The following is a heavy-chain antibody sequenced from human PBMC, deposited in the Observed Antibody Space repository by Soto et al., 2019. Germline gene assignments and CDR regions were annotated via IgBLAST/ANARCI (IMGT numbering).Heavy chain of an antibody. CDR1: GFTFGGYA. Sequence: QVQLVESGGGVVQPGRSLRLSCAASGFTFGGYAMHWVRQAPGKGLEWVAIIPYDGSDEYYTDSVKGLFTISRDNSKNTLYLQMNRLSAEATAVYYCAKELKWREGPWLELYGIDVWGQGTTVTFSS. J-gene: IGHJ6*02. CDR2: IPYDGSDE. CDR3: AKELKWREGPWLELYGIDV. D-gene: IGHD1-7*01. V-gene: IGHV3-30*18.